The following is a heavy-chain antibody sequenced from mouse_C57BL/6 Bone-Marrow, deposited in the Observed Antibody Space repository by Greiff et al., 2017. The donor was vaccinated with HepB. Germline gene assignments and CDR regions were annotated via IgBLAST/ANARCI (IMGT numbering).Heavy chain of an antibody. CDR3: ARPYGSSYRFAY. D-gene: IGHD1-1*01. Sequence: EVHLVESGPELVKPGASVKIPCKASGYTFTDYNMDWVKQSHGKSLEWIGDINPNNGGTIYNQKFKGKATLTVDKSSSTAYMELRSLTSEDTAVYYCARPYGSSYRFAYWGQGTLVTVSA. CDR2: INPNNGGT. V-gene: IGHV1-18*01. CDR1: GYTFTDYN. J-gene: IGHJ3*01.